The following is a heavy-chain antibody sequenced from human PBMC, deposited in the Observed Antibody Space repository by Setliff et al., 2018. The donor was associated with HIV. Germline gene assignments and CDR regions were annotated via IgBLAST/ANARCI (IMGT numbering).Heavy chain of an antibody. Sequence: KPSETLSLTCSVSGGSVGSGSYYWSWIRQSPGKGLEWLGYIYYSGSTTYNPSLKSRVTMSIDTSKNQFSLKLTSVTAADTAVYYCARGDPFTDFDSWGQGTLVTVSS. V-gene: IGHV4-61*01. CDR3: ARGDPFTDFDS. CDR1: GGSVGSGSYY. CDR2: IYYSGST. D-gene: IGHD3-16*01. J-gene: IGHJ4*02.